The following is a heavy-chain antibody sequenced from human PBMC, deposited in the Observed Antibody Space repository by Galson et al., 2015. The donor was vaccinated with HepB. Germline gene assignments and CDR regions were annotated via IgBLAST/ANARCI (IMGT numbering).Heavy chain of an antibody. CDR3: AGGRNYVGGNAFDI. V-gene: IGHV3-7*03. J-gene: IGHJ3*02. D-gene: IGHD3-16*01. CDR2: IKQDGSEK. Sequence: SLRLSCAASGFSFSSYWMSWVRQAPGKGLEWVANIKQDGSEKYHVDSVKGRFTISRDNTKNSLYLQMNSLRAEDTAVYYCAGGRNYVGGNAFDIWGQGTMVTVSS. CDR1: GFSFSSYW.